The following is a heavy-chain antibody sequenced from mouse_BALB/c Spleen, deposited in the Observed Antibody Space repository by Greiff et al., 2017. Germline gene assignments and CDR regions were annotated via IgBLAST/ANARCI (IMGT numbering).Heavy chain of an antibody. D-gene: IGHD2-2*01. J-gene: IGHJ3*01. CDR3: AIYYGYDGFAY. V-gene: IGHV1-66*01. CDR2: IYPGNVNT. CDR1: GYTFTSYY. Sequence: VQLQQSGPELVKPGASVRISCKASGYTFTSYYIHWVKQRPGQGLEWIGWIYPGNVNTKYNEKFKGKAKLTVEKSSSTVYLELSRLTSDDSAVYYCAIYYGYDGFAYWGQGTLVTVSA.